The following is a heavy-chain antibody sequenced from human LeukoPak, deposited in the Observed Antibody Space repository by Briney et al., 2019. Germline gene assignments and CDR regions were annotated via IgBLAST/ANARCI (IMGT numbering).Heavy chain of an antibody. J-gene: IGHJ4*02. CDR2: INPNSGGT. CDR1: GYTFTGYY. CDR3: ARLLLWFGDPDANDY. D-gene: IGHD3-10*01. V-gene: IGHV1-2*02. Sequence: ASVKVSCKASGYTFTGYYMHWVRQAPGPGLEWMGWINPNSGGTNYAQKFQGRVTMTRDTSISTAYMELSRLRSDDTAVYYCARLLLWFGDPDANDYWGQGTLVTVSS.